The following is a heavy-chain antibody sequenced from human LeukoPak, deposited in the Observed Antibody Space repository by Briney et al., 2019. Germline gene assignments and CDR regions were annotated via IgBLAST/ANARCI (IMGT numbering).Heavy chain of an antibody. CDR3: AKGGEDYYDSSGYRDYMDA. D-gene: IGHD3-22*01. Sequence: PGGSLRLSCAASGFTFDDYAMHWVRQAPGKGLEWVSLISWDGGSTYYADSAKGRFTISRDNSKNSLYLQMNSLRAEDTALYYCAKGGEDYYDSSGYRDYMDAWGKGTTVTVSS. CDR2: ISWDGGST. V-gene: IGHV3-43D*03. CDR1: GFTFDDYA. J-gene: IGHJ6*03.